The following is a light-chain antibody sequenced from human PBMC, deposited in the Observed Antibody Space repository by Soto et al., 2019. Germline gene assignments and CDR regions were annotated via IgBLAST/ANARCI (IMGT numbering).Light chain of an antibody. J-gene: IGLJ1*01. CDR2: DVS. V-gene: IGLV2-14*01. CDR3: SPNKTSSIYV. CDR1: SSDVGGYNY. Sequence: QSVLTQPASVSGSPGQSITISCTGTSSDVGGYNYVSWYQQHPGKAPKLMIYDVSNRPSGVSNRFSGSKSGNTASLTISGPKAEDEADYYCSPNKTSSIYVFGTGTKVTAL.